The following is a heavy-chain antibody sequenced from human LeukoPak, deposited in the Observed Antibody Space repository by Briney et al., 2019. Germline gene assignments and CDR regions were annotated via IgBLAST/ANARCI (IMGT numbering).Heavy chain of an antibody. Sequence: ASVKASCKASGYTFTGYYMHWVRQAPGQGLEWMGWINPNSGGTNYAQKFQGRVTMTRDTSISTAYMELSRLRSDDTAVYYCARDRPRPGYSSGCYHAYGGQEPLLTVSS. CDR1: GYTFTGYY. CDR3: ARDRPRPGYSSGCYHAY. CDR2: INPNSGGT. D-gene: IGHD6-19*01. V-gene: IGHV1-2*02. J-gene: IGHJ4*02.